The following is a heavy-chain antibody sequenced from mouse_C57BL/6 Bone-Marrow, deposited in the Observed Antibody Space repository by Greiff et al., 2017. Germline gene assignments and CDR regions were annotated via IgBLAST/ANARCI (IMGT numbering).Heavy chain of an antibody. Sequence: EVKLMESGGGLVKPGGSLKLSCAASGFTFSSYAMSWVRQTPEKRLEWVATISDGGSYTYYPDNVKGRFTISRDNAKNNLYLQMSHLKSEDTAMYYCARDDSFDYWGQGTTLTVSS. CDR1: GFTFSSYA. V-gene: IGHV5-4*01. D-gene: IGHD2-12*01. J-gene: IGHJ2*01. CDR3: ARDDSFDY. CDR2: ISDGGSYT.